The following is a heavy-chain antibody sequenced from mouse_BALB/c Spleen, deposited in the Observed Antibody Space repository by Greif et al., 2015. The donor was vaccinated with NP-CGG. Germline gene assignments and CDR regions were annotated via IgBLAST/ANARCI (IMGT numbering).Heavy chain of an antibody. D-gene: IGHD4-1*01. J-gene: IGHJ2*01. V-gene: IGHV5-9-4*01. Sequence: DVMLVESGGGLVKPGGSLKPSCAASGFTFSSYAMSWVRQSPEKRLEWVAEISSGGSYTYYPDTVTGRFTISRDNAKNTLYLEMSSLRSEDTAMYYCARALGPGDYFDYWGQGTTLTVSS. CDR1: GFTFSSYA. CDR3: ARALGPGDYFDY. CDR2: ISSGGSYT.